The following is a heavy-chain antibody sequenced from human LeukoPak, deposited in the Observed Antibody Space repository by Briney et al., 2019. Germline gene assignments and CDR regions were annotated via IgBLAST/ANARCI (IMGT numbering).Heavy chain of an antibody. CDR2: SNHSGST. CDR3: ARGKAGDCSSTSCPKGYFDY. V-gene: IGHV4-34*01. Sequence: PSETLSLTCAVYGGSFSGYYWSWIRQPPGKGLEWIGESNHSGSTNYNPSLKSRVTISVDTSKNQFSLKLSSVTAADTAVYYCARGKAGDCSSTSCPKGYFDYWGQGTLVTVSS. J-gene: IGHJ4*02. D-gene: IGHD2-2*01. CDR1: GGSFSGYY.